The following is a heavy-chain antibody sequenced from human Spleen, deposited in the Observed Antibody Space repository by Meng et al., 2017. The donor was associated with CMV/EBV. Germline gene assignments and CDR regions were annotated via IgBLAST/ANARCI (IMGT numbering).Heavy chain of an antibody. D-gene: IGHD1-7*01. CDR2: IYYSGTT. CDR1: GGSISSSSYY. Sequence: SETLSLTCTVSGGSISSSSYYWGWIRQPPGKGLEWIGSIYYSGTTYYNPSLKSRVTITVDTSKNQFSLQLSSVNAADTVVYYCARRVRITGTTWWFDPWGQGTLVTVSS. V-gene: IGHV4-39*01. J-gene: IGHJ5*02. CDR3: ARRVRITGTTWWFDP.